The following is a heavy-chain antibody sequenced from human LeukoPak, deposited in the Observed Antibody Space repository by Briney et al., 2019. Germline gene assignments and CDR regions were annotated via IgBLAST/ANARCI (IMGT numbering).Heavy chain of an antibody. J-gene: IGHJ4*02. CDR1: GFTFSSYA. Sequence: PGGSLRLSCAASGFTFSSYAMHWVRRAPGKGLEWVASISEDGSNKYYADSVKGRFTISRDNSKNTLYLQMNSLRAEDTAVYYCAGRGYSYGAFDYWGQGTLVTVTS. CDR3: AGRGYSYGAFDY. D-gene: IGHD5-18*01. CDR2: ISEDGSNK. V-gene: IGHV3-30*04.